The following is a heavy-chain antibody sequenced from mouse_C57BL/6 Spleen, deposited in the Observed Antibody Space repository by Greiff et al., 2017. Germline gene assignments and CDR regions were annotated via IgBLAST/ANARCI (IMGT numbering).Heavy chain of an antibody. Sequence: QVQLQQPGAELVKPGASVKMSCKASGYTFTSYWITWVKQRPGQGLEWIGDIYPGSGSTNYNEKFKSKATLTVDTSSSTAYMQLSILTSEDSAVYYGASGGPNYYGSPYAMDYWGQGTSVTVSS. CDR3: ASGGPNYYGSPYAMDY. J-gene: IGHJ4*01. V-gene: IGHV1-55*01. CDR2: IYPGSGST. CDR1: GYTFTSYW. D-gene: IGHD1-1*01.